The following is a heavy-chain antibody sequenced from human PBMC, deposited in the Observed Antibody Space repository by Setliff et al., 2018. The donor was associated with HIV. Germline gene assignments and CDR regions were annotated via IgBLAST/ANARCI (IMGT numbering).Heavy chain of an antibody. CDR3: ARAPSIETILFDS. CDR1: GGSISSGGYY. V-gene: IGHV4-31*03. D-gene: IGHD2-2*02. J-gene: IGHJ4*02. CDR2: ISYSGGT. Sequence: PSETLSLTCTVSGGSISSGGYYWSWIRQHPGKGLEWIGYISYSGGTYYKPSLKSRVTISVDTSKSQLSLKLSSVTAADTAVYYCARAPSIETILFDSWGQGTLVTVSS.